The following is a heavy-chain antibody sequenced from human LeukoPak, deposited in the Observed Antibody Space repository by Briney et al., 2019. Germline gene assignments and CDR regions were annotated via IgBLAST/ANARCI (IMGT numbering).Heavy chain of an antibody. J-gene: IGHJ4*02. CDR3: ARDRGLSGYDLCDY. D-gene: IGHD5-12*01. Sequence: SGGSLRLSCAASTFTFSNYWMNWVRQAPGEGLEWVATIKHDGSEKHYVDSVEGRFTISRDNAMNSLYLQMNSLRAEDTAVYYCARDRGLSGYDLCDYWGQGTLVTVSS. CDR2: IKHDGSEK. V-gene: IGHV3-7*01. CDR1: TFTFSNYW.